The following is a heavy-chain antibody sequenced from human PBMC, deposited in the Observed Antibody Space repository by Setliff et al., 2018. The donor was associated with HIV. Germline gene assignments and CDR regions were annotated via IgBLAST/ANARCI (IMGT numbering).Heavy chain of an antibody. J-gene: IGHJ3*02. CDR2: INAGNGNT. CDR1: GYTFTGYA. V-gene: IGHV1-3*01. CDR3: ANGYSSGWYLVTAFDI. D-gene: IGHD6-19*01. Sequence: GASVKVSCKASGYTFTGYAMHWVRQAPGQRLEWMGWINAGNGNTIYSQRFQGRVTITRDTSASTAYMELSSLRSEDTAMYYCANGYSSGWYLVTAFDIWGQGTMVIVSS.